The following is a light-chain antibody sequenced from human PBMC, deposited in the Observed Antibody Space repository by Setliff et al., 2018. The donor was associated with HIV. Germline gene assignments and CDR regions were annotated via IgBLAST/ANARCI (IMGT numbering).Light chain of an antibody. CDR1: TSDVGAYDY. V-gene: IGLV2-14*01. CDR3: SSYTTTSTVV. J-gene: IGLJ2*01. Sequence: QSVLTQPASVSGSPGQSITISCTGTTSDVGAYDYVSWYQLHPGKAPKLLIYEVNNRPSGVSTRFSGSKSGNTASLTISGLQAEDEADYHCSSYTTTSTVVFGGGTKVTVL. CDR2: EVN.